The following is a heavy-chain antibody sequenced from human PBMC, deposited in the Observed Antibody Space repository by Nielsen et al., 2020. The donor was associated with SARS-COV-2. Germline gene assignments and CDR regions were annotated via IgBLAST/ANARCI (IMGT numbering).Heavy chain of an antibody. V-gene: IGHV4-34*01. CDR1: GGSFSGYY. CDR3: ARDGSGSFDY. Sequence: SETLSLTCAVSGGSFSGYYWSWIRQPPGKGLEWIGEINHSGSTNYNPSLKSRVTISVDTSKNQFSLKLSSVTAADTAVYYCARDGSGSFDYWGQGTLVTVSS. J-gene: IGHJ4*02. CDR2: INHSGST.